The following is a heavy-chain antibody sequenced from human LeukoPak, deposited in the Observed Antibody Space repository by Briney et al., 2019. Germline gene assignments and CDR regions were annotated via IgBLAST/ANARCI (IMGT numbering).Heavy chain of an antibody. Sequence: PSETLSLTCTVSGGSISSYYWSWIRQPPGKGLEWIGYIYYSGSTNYNPSLKSRVTISVDTSKNQFSLKLSSVTAADTAVYYCASLSYDSSGYYPSWGRGTLVTVSS. CDR3: ASLSYDSSGYYPS. CDR1: GGSISSYY. V-gene: IGHV4-59*01. CDR2: IYYSGST. J-gene: IGHJ2*01. D-gene: IGHD3-22*01.